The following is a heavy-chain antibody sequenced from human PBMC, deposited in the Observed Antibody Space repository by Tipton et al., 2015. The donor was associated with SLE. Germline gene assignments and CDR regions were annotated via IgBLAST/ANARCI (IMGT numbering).Heavy chain of an antibody. J-gene: IGHJ3*02. V-gene: IGHV4-39*07. Sequence: TLSLTCTASGGSISSSSYYWGWIRQPPGKGLEWIGSIYYSGSTYYNPSLKSRVTISVDTSKNQFSLKLSSVTAADTAVYYCARESVVTTIFGVVIQGNAFDIWGQGTMVTVSS. CDR2: IYYSGST. D-gene: IGHD3-3*01. CDR3: ARESVVTTIFGVVIQGNAFDI. CDR1: GGSISSSSYY.